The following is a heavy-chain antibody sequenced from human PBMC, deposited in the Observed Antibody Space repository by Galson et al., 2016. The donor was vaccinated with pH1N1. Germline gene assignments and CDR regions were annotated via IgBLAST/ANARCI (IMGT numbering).Heavy chain of an antibody. V-gene: IGHV3-7*01. CDR2: INQGGNER. Sequence: SLRLSCAASGFSFSNYWMTWVRQAPGKGLEWVANINQGGNERNYVDSVKGRFTISRDNAKNLVSLQMTRLRGEDTGVYYCAGNLMDLWGQGTTVIVSS. CDR1: GFSFSNYW. J-gene: IGHJ6*02. CDR3: AGNLMDL.